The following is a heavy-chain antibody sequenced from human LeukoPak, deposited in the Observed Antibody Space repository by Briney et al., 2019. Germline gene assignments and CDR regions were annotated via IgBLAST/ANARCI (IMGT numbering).Heavy chain of an antibody. D-gene: IGHD2-15*01. CDR2: IYSGGST. Sequence: GGSLRLSCSASGFTVSSNYMSWVRQAPGKGLEWVSVIYSGGSTYYADSVKGRFTISRDSSKNTLYLQMNSLRAEDTAVYYCATSRGYDFDYWGQGTLVTVSS. CDR1: GFTVSSNY. J-gene: IGHJ4*02. V-gene: IGHV3-66*01. CDR3: ATSRGYDFDY.